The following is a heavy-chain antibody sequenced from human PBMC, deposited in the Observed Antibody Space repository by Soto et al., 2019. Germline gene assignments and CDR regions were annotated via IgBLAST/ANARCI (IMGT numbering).Heavy chain of an antibody. CDR1: GGSISSSNW. J-gene: IGHJ4*02. V-gene: IGHV4-4*02. Sequence: PSETLSLTCAVSGGSISSSNWWSWVRQPPGKGLEWIGEIYHSGSTNCNPSLKSRVTISVDKSKNQFSLKLSSVTAADTAVYYCARGRGSSSWAPFDYWGQGTLVTVSS. CDR3: ARGRGSSSWAPFDY. D-gene: IGHD6-13*01. CDR2: IYHSGST.